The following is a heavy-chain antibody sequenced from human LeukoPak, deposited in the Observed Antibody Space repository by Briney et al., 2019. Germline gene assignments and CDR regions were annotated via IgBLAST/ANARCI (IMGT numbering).Heavy chain of an antibody. J-gene: IGHJ4*02. V-gene: IGHV1-18*01. CDR2: ISACNGNT. CDR3: ARDYDLFYFDY. CDR1: GYTFTNYG. D-gene: IGHD3-16*01. Sequence: EASVKVSCKASGYTFTNYGISWVRQAPGQGLEWMGWISACNGNTNYAQKLQGRVTMTTDTSTSTAYMELRSLRSDDTAVYYCARDYDLFYFDYWGQGTLVTVSS.